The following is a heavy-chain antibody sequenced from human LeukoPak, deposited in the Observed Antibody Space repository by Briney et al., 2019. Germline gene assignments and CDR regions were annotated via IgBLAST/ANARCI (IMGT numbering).Heavy chain of an antibody. Sequence: GGSLRLSCAVSGFNFDDYAMHWVRQAPGRGLEWVSGINWKTGNGIYADSVKGRFTISRDNAKNSLYLQMSSLRAEDTALYYCTRRAARWQFDLWGRGTLLTVPS. CDR3: TRRAARWQFDL. V-gene: IGHV3-9*01. CDR2: INWKTGNG. D-gene: IGHD5-24*01. CDR1: GFNFDDYA. J-gene: IGHJ2*01.